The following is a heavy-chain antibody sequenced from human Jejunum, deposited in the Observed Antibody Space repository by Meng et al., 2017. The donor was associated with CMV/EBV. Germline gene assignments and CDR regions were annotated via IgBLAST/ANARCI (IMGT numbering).Heavy chain of an antibody. Sequence: WTVAGGCISSDYWSWMRQTPGKGLEWIGYIYNGGSTNYNPSLKSRVTISVDTSKNQFSLKLSSVTAADTAVYYCAGNKAGNWFDPWGQGTLVTVSS. CDR2: IYNGGST. CDR1: GGCISSDY. CDR3: AGNKAGNWFDP. D-gene: IGHD1/OR15-1a*01. V-gene: IGHV4-59*01. J-gene: IGHJ5*02.